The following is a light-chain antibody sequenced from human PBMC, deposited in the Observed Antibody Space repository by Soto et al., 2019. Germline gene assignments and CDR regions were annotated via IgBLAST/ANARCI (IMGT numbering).Light chain of an antibody. CDR2: NNN. CDR1: SSNIGSTT. Sequence: QTVVTQPPSASGTPGQRVTIACSGSSSNIGSTTVKWYQQLPGTAPKLLIYNNNQRPSGVHDRISGFTSGSSASQAISGLKSEDGADYVCVAWDDSLNGVVFGGGTKLTVL. V-gene: IGLV1-44*01. CDR3: VAWDDSLNGVV. J-gene: IGLJ3*02.